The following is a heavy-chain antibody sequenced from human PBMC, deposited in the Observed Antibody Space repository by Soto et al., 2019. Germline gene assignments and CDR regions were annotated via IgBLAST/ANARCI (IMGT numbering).Heavy chain of an antibody. V-gene: IGHV3-23*01. J-gene: IGHJ4*02. D-gene: IGHD2-2*01. CDR1: GFTFSSYA. CDR2: ISGSGGST. Sequence: EVQLLESGGGLVQPGGSLRLSCAASGFTFSSYAMSWVRQAPGKGLEWVSAISGSGGSTYYADSVKGRFTISRDNSKNTLYLQTNSLRAEDTAVYYCAKDTRGVVVPEVNWGQGTLVTVSS. CDR3: AKDTRGVVVPEVN.